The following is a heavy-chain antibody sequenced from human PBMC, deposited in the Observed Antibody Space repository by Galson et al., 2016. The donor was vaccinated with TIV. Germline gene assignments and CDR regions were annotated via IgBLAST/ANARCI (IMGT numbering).Heavy chain of an antibody. Sequence: SETLSLTCDASGYSISRGYYWAWIRQPPGKGLEWIGSIFHSGRTYYNPSLKSRVIISVDTSKNQFSLQLTLVTAADTAVYYCVAQSGVTAAASDFDYWGQGNLVTVSS. V-gene: IGHV4-38-2*01. J-gene: IGHJ4*02. CDR1: GYSISRGYY. CDR2: IFHSGRT. D-gene: IGHD6-25*01. CDR3: VAQSGVTAAASDFDY.